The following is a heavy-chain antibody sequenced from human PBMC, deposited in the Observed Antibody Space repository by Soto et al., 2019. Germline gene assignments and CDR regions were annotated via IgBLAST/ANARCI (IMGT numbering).Heavy chain of an antibody. CDR1: GGPFSSYA. CDR3: ARSQGSSTSLEIYYYYYYGIDV. CDR2: IIPISGTA. J-gene: IGHJ6*02. D-gene: IGHD2-2*01. V-gene: IGHV1-69*01. Sequence: QVQLVQSGAEVKKPGSSCKVSCKASGGPFSSYAISWVRQAPGQGRAWMGGIIPISGTANSAQKFQGRDKITAHESTSTAYMELSSLRYEDTAVNYCARSQGSSTSLEIYYYYYYGIDVWGQGTTVAASS.